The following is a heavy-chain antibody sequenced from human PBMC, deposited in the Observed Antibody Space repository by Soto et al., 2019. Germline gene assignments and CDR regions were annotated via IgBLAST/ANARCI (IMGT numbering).Heavy chain of an antibody. V-gene: IGHV4-4*07. D-gene: IGHD3-22*01. Sequence: NPSETLSLTCAISGDSIGNFYWSWIRQPAGKGLESLGRLSASGRTNYSPSLQSRVTMSLDRSKNRFSLRLTSVSAADTAVYYCARSNSRRATTFYGMDVWGQGTTVTVSS. CDR2: LSASGRT. J-gene: IGHJ6*02. CDR3: ARSNSRRATTFYGMDV. CDR1: GDSIGNFY.